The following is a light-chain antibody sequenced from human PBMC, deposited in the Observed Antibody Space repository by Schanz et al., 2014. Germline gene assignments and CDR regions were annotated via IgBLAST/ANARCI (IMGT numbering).Light chain of an antibody. V-gene: IGKV3D-20*01. CDR3: LQYNNWPPLNT. Sequence: EIVLTQSPATLSLSPGERATLSCRASQSVSSTYLAWYQQKPGLAPRLLIFDTSTRATGIPDRFSGSGSGTDFTLTISRLEPEDFAVYYCLQYNNWPPLNTFGQGTKLEIK. CDR1: QSVSSTY. CDR2: DTS. J-gene: IGKJ2*01.